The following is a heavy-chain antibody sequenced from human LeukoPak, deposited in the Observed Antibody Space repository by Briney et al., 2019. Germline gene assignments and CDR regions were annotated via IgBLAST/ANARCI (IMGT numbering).Heavy chain of an antibody. V-gene: IGHV6-1*01. J-gene: IGHJ3*02. D-gene: IGHD1-1*01. Sequence: SQTLSLTCAISGDSVSSDSAAWNWIRQSPSRGLEWLGRTYYRSKWYNDYAVSVKSRITINPDTSKNQFSLQLNSVTPEDTAVYYCAYSGTGTTTLAFDIWGQGTMVTVSS. CDR3: AYSGTGTTTLAFDI. CDR2: TYYRSKWYN. CDR1: GDSVSSDSAA.